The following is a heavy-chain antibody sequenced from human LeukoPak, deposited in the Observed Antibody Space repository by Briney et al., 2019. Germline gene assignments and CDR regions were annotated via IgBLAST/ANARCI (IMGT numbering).Heavy chain of an antibody. CDR3: ARDYSGYDLGAFDY. CDR2: ISSSSSTI. CDR1: GFTFSSYS. V-gene: IGHV3-48*01. J-gene: IGHJ4*02. D-gene: IGHD5-12*01. Sequence: GGSLRLSCAASGFTFSSYSMNWVRQAPGKGLEWVSYISSSSSTIYYADSVKGRFTISRDNAKNSLYLQMNSLRAEDTAVYYCARDYSGYDLGAFDYWGQGTLVTVSS.